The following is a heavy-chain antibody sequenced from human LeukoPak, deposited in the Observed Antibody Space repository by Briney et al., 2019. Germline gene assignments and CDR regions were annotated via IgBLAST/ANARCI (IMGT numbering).Heavy chain of an antibody. V-gene: IGHV3-23*01. CDR3: AKESSGWPYYGMDV. CDR2: ISGSGGST. D-gene: IGHD6-19*01. CDR1: GFTFSSYA. Sequence: GGSLRLSCAASGFTFSSYAMSWVRQAPGKGLEWVSAISGSGGSTYYSDSVKGRFTISRDNSKNTLYLQMNSLRAEDTAVYYCAKESSGWPYYGMDVWGQGTTVTVSS. J-gene: IGHJ6*02.